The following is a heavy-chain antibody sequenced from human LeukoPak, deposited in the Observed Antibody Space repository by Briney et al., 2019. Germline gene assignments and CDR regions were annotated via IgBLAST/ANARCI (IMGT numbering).Heavy chain of an antibody. D-gene: IGHD2-15*01. V-gene: IGHV1-69*04. CDR1: GGTFSSYA. J-gene: IGHJ4*02. CDR2: IIPILGIA. Sequence: ASAKVSCKASGGTFSSYAISWVRQAPGQGLEWMGRIIPILGIANYAQKFQGRVTITADKSTSTAYMELSSLRSEDTAVYYCASLFSGGICCDNAFDYWGQGTLVTVSS. CDR3: ASLFSGGICCDNAFDY.